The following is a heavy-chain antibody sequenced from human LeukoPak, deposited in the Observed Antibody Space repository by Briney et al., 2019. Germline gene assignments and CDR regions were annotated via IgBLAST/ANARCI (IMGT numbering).Heavy chain of an antibody. J-gene: IGHJ6*03. CDR3: ARGSIAARRYYYYYMDV. CDR1: GGTFSSYA. D-gene: IGHD6-6*01. Sequence: EASVKVSCKASGGTFSSYAISWVRQAPGQGLEWMGRIIPILGTANYAQKFQGRVTITTDESTSTAYMELSSLRSEDTAVYYCARGSIAARRYYYYYMDVWGKGTTVTVSS. V-gene: IGHV1-69*11. CDR2: IIPILGTA.